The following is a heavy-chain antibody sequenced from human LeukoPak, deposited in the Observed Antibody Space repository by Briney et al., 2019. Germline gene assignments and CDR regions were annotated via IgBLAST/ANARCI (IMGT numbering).Heavy chain of an antibody. CDR3: AKDHYNTDSYYYFDS. D-gene: IGHD2-21*02. CDR2: ISETGRTT. J-gene: IGHJ4*02. V-gene: IGHV3-23*01. CDR1: GFSFDGYA. Sequence: GGSLRISCAASGFSFDGYAMTWVRQAPGKGLEWVSSISETGRTTSYTDSVKGRFTISRDKSKSTLHLQMNRLRAEDTALYYCAKDHYNTDSYYYFDSWGQGTLVTVSS.